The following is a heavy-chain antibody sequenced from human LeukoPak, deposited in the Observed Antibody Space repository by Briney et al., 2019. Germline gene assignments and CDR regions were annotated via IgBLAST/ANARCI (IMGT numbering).Heavy chain of an antibody. Sequence: GGSLRLSCAASGFTFGDYSMNWVRQAPGRGLEWVSYISSSGSTTHSADSVKGRFTMSRDNAKTSLYLQMNSLRDEDTAVYYCARDTSPSGGSYLADIWGQGTLVTVPS. CDR3: ARDTSPSGGSYLADI. V-gene: IGHV3-48*02. CDR2: ISSSGSTT. J-gene: IGHJ3*02. D-gene: IGHD1-26*01. CDR1: GFTFGDYS.